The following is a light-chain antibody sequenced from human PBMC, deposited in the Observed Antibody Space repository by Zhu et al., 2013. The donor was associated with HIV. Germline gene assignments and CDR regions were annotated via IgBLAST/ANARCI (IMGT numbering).Light chain of an antibody. V-gene: IGKV1-39*01. Sequence: DTRMTQSPSSLSASVGDRVTITCRASQSISSYLNWYQQKPGKAPKLLIYAASSLQSGVPSRFSGSGSGTDFTLTISSLQPEDFATYYCQQSYSTPRTFGQGTKLEIK. J-gene: IGKJ2*01. CDR1: QSISSY. CDR3: QQSYSTPRT. CDR2: AAS.